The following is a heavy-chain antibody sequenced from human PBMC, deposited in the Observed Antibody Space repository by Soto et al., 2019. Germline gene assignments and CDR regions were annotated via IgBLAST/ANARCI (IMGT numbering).Heavy chain of an antibody. D-gene: IGHD4-17*01. V-gene: IGHV4-59*01. CDR3: ARDTRRTVTTWHYYYYGMDV. CDR1: GGSISSYY. J-gene: IGHJ6*02. Sequence: SETLSLTCTVSGGSISSYYWSWIRQPPGKGLEWIGYIYYSGSTNYNPSLKSRVTISVDTSKNQFSLKLTSVTAADTAVYYCARDTRRTVTTWHYYYYGMDVWGQGTTVTVSS. CDR2: IYYSGST.